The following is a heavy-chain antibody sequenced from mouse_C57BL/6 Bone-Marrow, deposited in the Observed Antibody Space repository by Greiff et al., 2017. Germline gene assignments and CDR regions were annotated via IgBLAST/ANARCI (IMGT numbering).Heavy chain of an antibody. J-gene: IGHJ2*01. D-gene: IGHD2-1*01. CDR1: GYTFTSYW. Sequence: QVQLQQPGAELVMPGASVKLSCKASGYTFTSYWMHWVKQRPGQGLEWIGEIDPSDSYTNYNQKFKGQSTLTVDKSSSTAYMQLSSLTSEDSAVSYTARVTRYYMDCWGEGTTLTVS. CDR3: ARVTRYYMDC. V-gene: IGHV1-69*01. CDR2: IDPSDSYT.